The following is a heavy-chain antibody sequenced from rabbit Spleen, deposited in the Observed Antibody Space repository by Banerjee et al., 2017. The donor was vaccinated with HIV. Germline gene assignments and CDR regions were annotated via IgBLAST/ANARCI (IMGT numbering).Heavy chain of an antibody. CDR1: GFDFGSFG. Sequence: QEHLVESGGGLVQPEGSLTLTCKASGFDFGSFGMCWVRQAPGKGPEWIACIVNGNGNTFYASWVNGRFTISRSTSLATVTLQVTSLTVADTAAYFCARGSASMTLVITGYYFSLWGQGTLVTVS. V-gene: IGHV1S47*01. J-gene: IGHJ4*01. CDR2: IVNGNGNT. CDR3: ARGSASMTLVITGYYFSL. D-gene: IGHD2-1*01.